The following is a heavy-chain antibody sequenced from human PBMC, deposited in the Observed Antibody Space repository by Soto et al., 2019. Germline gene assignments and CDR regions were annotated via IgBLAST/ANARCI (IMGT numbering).Heavy chain of an antibody. Sequence: QVQLQESGPGLVKPSQTLSLTCTVSGGSISGGGYYWSWIRQHPGKGLEWIGYIYYSGSTYYNPSLKTRVTISVDTSKNQFSLKLSSVTAADTAVYYCARMTRGYSYGPETYYFDYWGQGTLVTVSS. CDR3: ARMTRGYSYGPETYYFDY. V-gene: IGHV4-31*03. CDR1: GGSISGGGYY. D-gene: IGHD5-18*01. J-gene: IGHJ4*02. CDR2: IYYSGST.